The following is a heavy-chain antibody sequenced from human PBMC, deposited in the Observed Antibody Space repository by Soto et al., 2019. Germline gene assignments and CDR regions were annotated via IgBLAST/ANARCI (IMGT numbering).Heavy chain of an antibody. V-gene: IGHV3-33*01. J-gene: IGHJ4*02. D-gene: IGHD7-27*01. Sequence: QVQLVESGGGVVQPGRSLRLSCAASGFTFSSYGMHWVRQAPGKGLEWMAVIWYDGNSKDYGNSVRGRFTVSRDNSKITLYLQMDSLRAEDTAVYYCARDSSSGEGFDFWGQGTLVTVSS. CDR3: ARDSSSGEGFDF. CDR2: IWYDGNSK. CDR1: GFTFSSYG.